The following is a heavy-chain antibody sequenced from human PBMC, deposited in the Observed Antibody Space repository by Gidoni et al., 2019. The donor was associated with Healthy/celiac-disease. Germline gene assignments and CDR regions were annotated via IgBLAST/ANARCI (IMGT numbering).Heavy chain of an antibody. D-gene: IGHD4-17*01. CDR3: AKARDYGDYIPFDY. V-gene: IGHV3-23*01. CDR1: GFTFSSYA. Sequence: EVQLLESGGGLVQPGGSLRLSCAASGFTFSSYAMSWVRQAPGKGLEWVSSISGSCGSPYYADSVKGRFPISRDNSKTTLHLQMNSLRAEDTAVYYCAKARDYGDYIPFDYWGQGTLVTVSS. J-gene: IGHJ4*02. CDR2: ISGSCGSP.